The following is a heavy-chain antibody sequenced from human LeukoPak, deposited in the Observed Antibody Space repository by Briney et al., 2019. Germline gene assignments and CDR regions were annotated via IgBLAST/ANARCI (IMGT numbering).Heavy chain of an antibody. CDR2: IKQDGSEK. CDR3: ARGFGLYDFWSGYYRGHWFAP. Sequence: GGSLRLSCAASGFTFSSYWMSWVRQAPGKGLEWVANIKQDGSEKYYVDSVKGRFTISRDNAKNSLYLQMSSLRAEDTAVYYCARGFGLYDFWSGYYRGHWFAPWGQGPLVTVSS. J-gene: IGHJ5*02. CDR1: GFTFSSYW. V-gene: IGHV3-7*03. D-gene: IGHD3-3*01.